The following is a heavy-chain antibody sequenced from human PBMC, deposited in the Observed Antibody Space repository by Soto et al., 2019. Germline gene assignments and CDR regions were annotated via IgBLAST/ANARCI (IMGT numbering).Heavy chain of an antibody. D-gene: IGHD6-13*01. CDR1: GFTFSGYA. CDR3: AKGPDGYSSSWYGYFQH. CDR2: ITGSGSST. V-gene: IGHV3-23*01. Sequence: EVQLLESGGGLVQPGASLRLSCAASGFTFSGYAMSWVRQAPGKGLEWVSAITGSGSSTWYAGSVKGRFTISRDNSKNTLYLQMNTLRAEDTAVYHCAKGPDGYSSSWYGYFQHWGQGTLVTVSS. J-gene: IGHJ1*01.